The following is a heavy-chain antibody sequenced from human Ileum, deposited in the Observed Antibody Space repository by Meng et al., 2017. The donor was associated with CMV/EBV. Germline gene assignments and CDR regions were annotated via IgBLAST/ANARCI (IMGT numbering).Heavy chain of an antibody. Sequence: YSFISYSMHWVRQAPGQRLEWMGWINGDNGNTKYSEKFQDRVTITRDTSASTVYMDLSSLTSEDTAIYYCAKGYYCDSIGFYPFDYWGQGTLVTVSS. V-gene: IGHV1-3*01. CDR3: AKGYYCDSIGFYPFDY. CDR2: INGDNGNT. J-gene: IGHJ4*02. D-gene: IGHD3-22*01. CDR1: YSFISYS.